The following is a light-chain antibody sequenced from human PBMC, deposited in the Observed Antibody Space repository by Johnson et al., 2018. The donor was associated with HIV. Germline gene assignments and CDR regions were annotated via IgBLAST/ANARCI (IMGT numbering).Light chain of an antibody. V-gene: IGLV1-51*02. CDR1: SSNIGTNY. CDR3: GTWDSSLSAYV. CDR2: ENN. Sequence: QAVLTQPPSVSAAPGQTVTISCSGSSSNIGTNYVSWYQQRPGTAPKLLIYENNTRPQGIPDRFSGSNSVTSATLGIPGLRTGLEADYYSGTWDSSLSAYVFGTGTMVTVL. J-gene: IGLJ1*01.